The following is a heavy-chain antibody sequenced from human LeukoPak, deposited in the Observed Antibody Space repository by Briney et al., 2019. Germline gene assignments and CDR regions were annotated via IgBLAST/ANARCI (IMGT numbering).Heavy chain of an antibody. Sequence: PGGALQISCKGSGYRFTSYWIGWGRQRPGKGLEGMGIIYPGDSDTRYSPSFQGQVTISADKSISTAYLQWSSLKASDTAMYYCARRQGCSSSSCPPDYWGQGTLVTVSP. D-gene: IGHD2-2*01. CDR2: IYPGDSDT. CDR1: GYRFTSYW. CDR3: ARRQGCSSSSCPPDY. V-gene: IGHV5-51*01. J-gene: IGHJ4*02.